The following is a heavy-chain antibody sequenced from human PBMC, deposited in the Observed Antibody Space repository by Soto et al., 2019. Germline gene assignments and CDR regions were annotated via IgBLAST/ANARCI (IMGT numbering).Heavy chain of an antibody. CDR3: ARDPTYYYDSSGYPSDY. Sequence: TGGSLRLSCAASGFTFSSYAMHWVRQAPGKGLEWVAVISYDGSNKYYADSVKGRFTISRDNSKNTLYLQMNSLRAEDTAVYYCARDPTYYYDSSGYPSDYWGQGTLVTVSS. CDR1: GFTFSSYA. CDR2: ISYDGSNK. D-gene: IGHD3-22*01. J-gene: IGHJ4*02. V-gene: IGHV3-30-3*01.